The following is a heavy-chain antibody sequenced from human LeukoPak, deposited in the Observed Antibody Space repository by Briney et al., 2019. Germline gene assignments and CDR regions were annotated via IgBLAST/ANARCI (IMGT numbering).Heavy chain of an antibody. Sequence: GGSLRLSCAASGFTFSSYSMNWVRQAPGKGLEWVSYISSSSSTIYYADSVKGRFTISRDNAKNSLYLQMNSLRAEDTAVYYCARVSQRFLSYWGQGTLVTVSS. D-gene: IGHD3-3*01. J-gene: IGHJ4*02. CDR3: ARVSQRFLSY. CDR2: ISSSSSTI. CDR1: GFTFSSYS. V-gene: IGHV3-48*01.